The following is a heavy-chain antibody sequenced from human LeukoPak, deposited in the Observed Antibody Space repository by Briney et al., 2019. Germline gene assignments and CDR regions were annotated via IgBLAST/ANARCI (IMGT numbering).Heavy chain of an antibody. CDR3: ARVKADSSGYYYSDFDY. Sequence: SETLSLTCTVSGGSISSGDYYWSWIRQPPGKGLEWIGYIYYSGSTYYNPSLKSRVTISVDTSKNQFSLKLSSVTAADTAVYYCARVKADSSGYYYSDFDYWGQGTLVTVSS. CDR1: GGSISSGDYY. CDR2: IYYSGST. V-gene: IGHV4-30-4*08. D-gene: IGHD3-22*01. J-gene: IGHJ4*02.